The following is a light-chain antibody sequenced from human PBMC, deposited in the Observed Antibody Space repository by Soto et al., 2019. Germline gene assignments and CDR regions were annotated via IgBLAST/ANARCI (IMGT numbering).Light chain of an antibody. CDR2: DAS. Sequence: EIVLTQSPATLSLSPGERATLSCRASQSVSSYLAWYNQKPGQAPRLLIYDASTRATGIPARLSGGGSGTAFTLTISSLEPEDFAVYYCQQRSNWPPGTFGPGTKVDIK. CDR1: QSVSSY. CDR3: QQRSNWPPGT. J-gene: IGKJ3*01. V-gene: IGKV3-11*01.